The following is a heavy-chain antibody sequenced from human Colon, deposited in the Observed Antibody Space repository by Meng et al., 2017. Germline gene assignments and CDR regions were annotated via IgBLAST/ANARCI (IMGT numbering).Heavy chain of an antibody. CDR1: GFTFSDVW. CDR3: TSRLVTTNDY. D-gene: IGHD2-21*02. CDR2: VKTKREGGLT. V-gene: IGHV3-15*01. Sequence: GESLKISCAASGFTFSDVWMNWVRQAPGKGLEWVCRVKTKREGGLTDDAPPSKGGFNISRDDSKSTLYLQMNNLRTEDTAVYYCTSRLVTTNDYWGQGTLVTVSS. J-gene: IGHJ4*02.